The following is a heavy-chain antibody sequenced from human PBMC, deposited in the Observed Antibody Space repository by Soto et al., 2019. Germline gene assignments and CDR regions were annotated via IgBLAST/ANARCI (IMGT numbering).Heavy chain of an antibody. V-gene: IGHV1-3*01. Sequence: ASVKVSCKASGYTFTSYGIHWVRKAPGQRLEWMGWINADNGDTKYSPKFQGRVTITRDTSSSTAYMELSSLRSEDTAVYYCVRRHVSATGIDWFDPWGQGTLVTVSS. CDR1: GYTFTSYG. CDR3: VRRHVSATGIDWFDP. J-gene: IGHJ5*02. D-gene: IGHD6-13*01. CDR2: INADNGDT.